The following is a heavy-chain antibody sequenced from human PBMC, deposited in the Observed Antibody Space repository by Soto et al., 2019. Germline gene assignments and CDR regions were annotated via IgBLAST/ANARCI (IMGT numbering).Heavy chain of an antibody. J-gene: IGHJ4*02. CDR1: GFTFSSYA. Sequence: EVQLLESGGGLVQPGGSLRLSCAASGFTFSSYAMSWVRQAPGKGLEWVSAISGSGGSTYYADSVKGRFTISRDNSKNTLYLKMNSLRAEDTAVYYCAKYGSSGWYAPGFDYWGQGTLVTVSS. D-gene: IGHD6-19*01. CDR2: ISGSGGST. CDR3: AKYGSSGWYAPGFDY. V-gene: IGHV3-23*01.